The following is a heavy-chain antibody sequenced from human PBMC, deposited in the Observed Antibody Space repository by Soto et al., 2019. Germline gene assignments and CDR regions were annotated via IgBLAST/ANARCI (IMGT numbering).Heavy chain of an antibody. J-gene: IGHJ6*02. CDR1: GDTFKNCV. CDR3: AAELGFGKLSVV. CDR2: IIPLFGTT. V-gene: IGHV1-69*01. Sequence: QVQVVQSGVELRRPGSSVKVSCKASGDTFKNCVISWVRQAPGQGLEWMGGIIPLFGTTDFAQRFQGRLTIPTDESTTTAYMELSRLRSEDTATYYCAAELGFGKLSVVWGQGNTVIVSS. D-gene: IGHD3-10*01.